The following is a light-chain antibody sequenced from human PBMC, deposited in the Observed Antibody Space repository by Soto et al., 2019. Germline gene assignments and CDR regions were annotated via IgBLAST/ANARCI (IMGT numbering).Light chain of an antibody. Sequence: QFALTQPRSVSAPPVQSVTISCTGTTSDVGGYDYVSWYQQHPGKAPKLMIYDVTKRPPGVPDRFSGSKSGNTASLTISGLQAEDEADYYCCSYAGSYTSYDVFGTGTKVTVL. J-gene: IGLJ1*01. CDR2: DVT. CDR1: TSDVGGYDY. CDR3: CSYAGSYTSYDV. V-gene: IGLV2-11*01.